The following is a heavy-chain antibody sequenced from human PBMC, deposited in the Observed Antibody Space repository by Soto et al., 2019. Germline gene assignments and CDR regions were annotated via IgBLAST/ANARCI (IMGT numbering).Heavy chain of an antibody. CDR2: ISAYNGDT. J-gene: IGHJ4*01. D-gene: IGHD6-13*01. CDR3: ARAQIDSRSWYRLLDY. Sequence: ASVKVSCKASGYTFINYVISWVRQAPGQGLEWMGWISAYNGDTNYAQKLQGRVTMTTDTSTSTAYMELRSLRSDDSAVYYCARAQIDSRSWYRLLDYWGQ. CDR1: GYTFINYV. V-gene: IGHV1-18*01.